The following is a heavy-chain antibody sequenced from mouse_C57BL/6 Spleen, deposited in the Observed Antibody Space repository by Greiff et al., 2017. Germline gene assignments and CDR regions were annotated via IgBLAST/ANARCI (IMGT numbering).Heavy chain of an antibody. D-gene: IGHD2-12*01. Sequence: EVQVVESGGGLVQPGGSMKLSCVASGFTFSNYWMNWVRQSPEKGLEWVAQIRLKSDNYATHYAESGKGRFTISRDDSKSSVYLQMHNLRAEYTVIYYCTGSCYSFAYWGQGTLVTVSA. J-gene: IGHJ3*01. CDR1: GFTFSNYW. CDR3: TGSCYSFAY. V-gene: IGHV6-3*01. CDR2: IRLKSDNYAT.